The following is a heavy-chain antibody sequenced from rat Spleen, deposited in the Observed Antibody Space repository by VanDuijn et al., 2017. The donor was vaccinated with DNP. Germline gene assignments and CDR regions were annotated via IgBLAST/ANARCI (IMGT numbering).Heavy chain of an antibody. D-gene: IGHD1-6*01. V-gene: IGHV5-22*01. J-gene: IGHJ4*01. CDR1: GFTFSDYY. Sequence: EVQLVESGGGLVQPGRSLKLSCAASGFTFSDYYMAWVRQAPKKGLEWVASISYEGSSTYYGDSVKGRFTISRDNAKSTLYLQMNSLTSEDTATYYCASLGVYYGLGAMDAWGQGTSDTVSS. CDR2: ISYEGSST. CDR3: ASLGVYYGLGAMDA.